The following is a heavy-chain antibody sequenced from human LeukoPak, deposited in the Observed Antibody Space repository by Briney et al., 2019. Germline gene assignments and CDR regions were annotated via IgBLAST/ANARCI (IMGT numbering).Heavy chain of an antibody. CDR2: IYWNDDK. V-gene: IGHV2-5*01. CDR3: AHSSSFYFWSGYSYYFDY. CDR1: GFSLSTSGVG. D-gene: IGHD3-3*01. Sequence: SGPTLVKPTQTLTLTCTFSGFSLSTSGVGVGWIRQPPGKALEWLALIYWNDDKRYSPSLKSRLTITKDTSKNQVVLTMTNMDPVDTATYYCAHSSSFYFWSGYSYYFDYWGQGTLVTVSS. J-gene: IGHJ4*02.